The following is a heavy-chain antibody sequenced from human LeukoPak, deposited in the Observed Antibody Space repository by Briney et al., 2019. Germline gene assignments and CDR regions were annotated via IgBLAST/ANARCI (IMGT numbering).Heavy chain of an antibody. J-gene: IGHJ4*02. CDR3: ARDGEYYYDSSGYYVDY. CDR1: GFTVSSNY. V-gene: IGHV3-66*01. CDR2: IYSGGST. D-gene: IGHD3-22*01. Sequence: GGSLRLSWAASGFTVSSNYMSWVRQAPGKGLEWVSVIYSGGSTYYADSVKGRFTISRDNSKNTLYLQMNSLRAEDTAVYYCARDGEYYYDSSGYYVDYWGQGTLVTVSS.